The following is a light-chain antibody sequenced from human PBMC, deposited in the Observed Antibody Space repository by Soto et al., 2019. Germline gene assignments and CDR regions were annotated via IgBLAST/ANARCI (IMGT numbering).Light chain of an antibody. V-gene: IGLV2-18*02. CDR3: CSYVTSSTFAVV. CDR2: EVS. J-gene: IGLJ2*01. Sequence: QSALTQPPSVSGSPGQSVTISCTGTSSDVGSYNRVSWYQQPPGTAPKLMIYEVSNRPSGVPDRFSGSKSGNTASLTISGLQAEDEADYYCCSYVTSSTFAVVFGGGTKVTVL. CDR1: SSDVGSYNR.